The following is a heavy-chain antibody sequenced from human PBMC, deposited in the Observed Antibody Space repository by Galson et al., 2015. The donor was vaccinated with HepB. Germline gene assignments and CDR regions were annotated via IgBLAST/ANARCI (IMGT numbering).Heavy chain of an antibody. J-gene: IGHJ4*02. D-gene: IGHD2/OR15-2a*01. Sequence: SVKVSCKASGGTFSSDAISWVRQAPGQGLEWMGGIIPIFGTANYAQKFQGRVTITADESTSTAYMELSSLRSEDTAVYYCASSMGFIQYVFDYWGQGTLVTVSS. V-gene: IGHV1-69*13. CDR3: ASSMGFIQYVFDY. CDR1: GGTFSSDA. CDR2: IIPIFGTA.